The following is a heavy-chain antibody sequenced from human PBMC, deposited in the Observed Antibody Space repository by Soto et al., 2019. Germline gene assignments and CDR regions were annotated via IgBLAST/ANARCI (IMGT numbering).Heavy chain of an antibody. CDR2: IYYSGST. J-gene: IGHJ3*02. V-gene: IGHV4-30-4*01. D-gene: IGHD3-10*01. CDR1: GGSISSGDYY. CDR3: ARIRGVWFGELFGAFDI. Sequence: SETLSLTCTVSGGSISSGDYYWGWIRQPPGKGLEWIGYIYYSGSTYYNPSLKSRITISVDTSKNQFSLKLSSVTAADTAVYYCARIRGVWFGELFGAFDIWGQGTMVTVSS.